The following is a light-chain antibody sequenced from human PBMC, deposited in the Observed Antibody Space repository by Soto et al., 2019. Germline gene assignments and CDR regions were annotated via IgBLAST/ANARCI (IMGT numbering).Light chain of an antibody. J-gene: IGLJ1*01. V-gene: IGLV2-8*01. CDR1: SNDMGGFKY. CDR3: SSYAGNNISHV. CDR2: GVT. Sequence: QSALTQPPSASGSPGQSVTISCSGTSNDMGGFKYVSWYQQHPGKAPKLMIYGVTERPSGVPDRFSGSKSGNTASLTVSGLQSDDEDDYYCSSYAGNNISHVFGTGTKLTVL.